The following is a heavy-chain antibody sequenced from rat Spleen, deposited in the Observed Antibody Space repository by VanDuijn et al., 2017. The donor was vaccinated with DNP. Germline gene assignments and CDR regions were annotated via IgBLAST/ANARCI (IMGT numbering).Heavy chain of an antibody. J-gene: IGHJ2*01. Sequence: EVQLVETGGGLVQPGRSLKLSCVASGFTFSSYWMHWIRQAPGKGLEWVASISPGGDKTYYRDSVKGRFTISRDNAKNTQYLQMDSLRSEDTATYYCARPDYWGQGVMVTVSS. V-gene: IGHV5-58*01. CDR1: GFTFSSYW. CDR3: ARPDY. CDR2: ISPGGDKT.